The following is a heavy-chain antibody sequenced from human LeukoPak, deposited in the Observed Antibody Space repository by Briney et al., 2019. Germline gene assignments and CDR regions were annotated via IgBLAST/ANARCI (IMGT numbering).Heavy chain of an antibody. CDR2: ISSSGSTI. Sequence: PGGSLRLSCAASGFTFSDYYISWIRQAPGKGLEWVSYISSSGSTIYYADSVKGRFTISRDNAKNSLYLQMNSLRAEDTAVYYCARGINYDILTGYPIDYWGQGNLVTVSS. CDR1: GFTFSDYY. D-gene: IGHD3-9*01. J-gene: IGHJ4*02. V-gene: IGHV3-11*01. CDR3: ARGINYDILTGYPIDY.